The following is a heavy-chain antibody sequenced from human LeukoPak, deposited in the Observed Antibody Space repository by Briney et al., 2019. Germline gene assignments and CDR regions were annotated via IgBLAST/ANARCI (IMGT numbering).Heavy chain of an antibody. CDR1: GFKFKVFS. J-gene: IGHJ4*02. V-gene: IGHV3-21*01. CDR3: AREGAIYDFWSGYYAFDY. Sequence: GGSLRLSRTASGFKFKVFSMNWVRQAPGKGLEWVSFISSSSTYINYTDTVKGRFTVSRDNANNTLYLQMNDLRAEDTAVYYCAREGAIYDFWSGYYAFDYWGQGTLVTVSS. D-gene: IGHD3-3*01. CDR2: ISSSSTYI.